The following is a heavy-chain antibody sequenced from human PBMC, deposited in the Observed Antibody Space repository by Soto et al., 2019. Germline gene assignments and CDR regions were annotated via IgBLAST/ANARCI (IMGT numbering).Heavy chain of an antibody. CDR2: IYYSGST. Sequence: SETLSLTCTVSGGSISSYYWSWIRQPPGKGLEWIGYIYYSGSTNYNPSLKSRVTISVDTSKNQFSLKLSSVTAADTAVYYCARRVGAPHDYYYYMDDWGKGTTVTVSS. V-gene: IGHV4-59*01. J-gene: IGHJ6*03. CDR3: ARRVGAPHDYYYYMDD. CDR1: GGSISSYY. D-gene: IGHD1-26*01.